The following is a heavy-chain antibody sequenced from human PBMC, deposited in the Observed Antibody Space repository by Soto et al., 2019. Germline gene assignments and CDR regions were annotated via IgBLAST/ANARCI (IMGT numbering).Heavy chain of an antibody. Sequence: QVQLQESGPGLVKPSETLSLTCTVSGGSISSYYWSWIRQPPGKGLEWIGYIYYSGSTNYNPSLKSRVTISVDTSKNQYSLQLSSVTAADTAVYYCARVRRVAAAGTFDYWGQGTLVTVSS. D-gene: IGHD6-13*01. CDR2: IYYSGST. J-gene: IGHJ4*02. CDR1: GGSISSYY. CDR3: ARVRRVAAAGTFDY. V-gene: IGHV4-59*01.